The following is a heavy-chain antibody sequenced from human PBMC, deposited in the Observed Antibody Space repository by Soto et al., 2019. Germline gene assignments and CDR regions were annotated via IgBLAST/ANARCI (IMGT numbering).Heavy chain of an antibody. CDR2: IYYSGST. V-gene: IGHV4-30-4*01. J-gene: IGHJ4*02. CDR1: GGSISSGDYY. CDR3: ASRKSSPYFDY. Sequence: SETLSLTCTVSGGSISSGDYYWSWIRQPPGKGLEWIGYIYYSGSTYYNPSLKSRVTISIDTSKNQFSLKLSSVTAADTAVYYCASRKSSPYFDYWGQGTLVTVSS. D-gene: IGHD3-10*01.